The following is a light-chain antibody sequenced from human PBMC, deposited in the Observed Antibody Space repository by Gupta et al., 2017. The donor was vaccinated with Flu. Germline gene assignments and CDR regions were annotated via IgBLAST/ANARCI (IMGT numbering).Light chain of an antibody. Sequence: QSILTQPLPASETPGQRVTFHCSGSKSNIENNYVYWYHQVPGAAPKLLIYRNDQRPSGVPDRFSASKSGTSASLTIGGLRSEDGGDYYCAAWDDTLSAVVFGGGTKVTVL. CDR1: KSNIENNY. V-gene: IGLV1-47*01. J-gene: IGLJ2*01. CDR2: RND. CDR3: AAWDDTLSAVV.